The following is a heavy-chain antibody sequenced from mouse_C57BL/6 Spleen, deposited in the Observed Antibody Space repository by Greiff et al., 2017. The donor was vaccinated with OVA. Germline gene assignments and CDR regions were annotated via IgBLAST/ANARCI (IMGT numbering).Heavy chain of an antibody. V-gene: IGHV1-50*01. CDR3: ARRPKYYGSSYFDY. J-gene: IGHJ2*01. D-gene: IGHD1-1*01. CDR2: IDPSDSYT. CDR1: GYTFTSYW. Sequence: QVQLQQPGAELVKPGASVKLSCKASGYTFTSYWMQWVKQRPGQGLEWIGEIDPSDSYTNYNQKFKGKATLTVDTSSSTAYMQLSSLTSEDSAVYYCARRPKYYGSSYFDYWGQGTTLTVSS.